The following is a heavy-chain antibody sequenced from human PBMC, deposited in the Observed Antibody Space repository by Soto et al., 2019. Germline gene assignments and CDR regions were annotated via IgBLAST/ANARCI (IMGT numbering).Heavy chain of an antibody. CDR2: MYPSGSS. Sequence: SETLSLTCAVSGGSIDTPNWWSWYRRPPGKGLEWIGEMYPSGSSNRNPSLNSRVTISLDTSNNHFSLKLTSLTAADTAIYYCAREGFDHRTDSWGQGIPVKVSS. CDR1: GGSIDTPNW. CDR3: AREGFDHRTDS. V-gene: IGHV4-4*02. J-gene: IGHJ4*02.